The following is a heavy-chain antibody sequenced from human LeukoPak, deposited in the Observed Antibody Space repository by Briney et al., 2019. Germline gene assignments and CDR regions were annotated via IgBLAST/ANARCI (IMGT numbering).Heavy chain of an antibody. CDR2: IYYNGNT. CDR1: GDSISSSDYY. Sequence: SETLSLTCTVSGDSISSSDYYWAWIRQPPGKGLEWIGNIYYNGNTYYNSSLKSRVTISIDTSKNQFSLRLTSVTAADTAVYYCARQTGSGLFILPGGQGTLVTVSS. V-gene: IGHV4-39*01. CDR3: ARQTGSGLFILP. D-gene: IGHD3/OR15-3a*01. J-gene: IGHJ4*02.